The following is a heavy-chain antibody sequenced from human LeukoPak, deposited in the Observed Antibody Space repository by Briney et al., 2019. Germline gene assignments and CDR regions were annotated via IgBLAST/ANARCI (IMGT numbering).Heavy chain of an antibody. CDR2: ISYDGSNK. Sequence: GRSLRLSCAASGFTFSSYAMHWVRQAPGKGLEWVAVISYDGSNKYYADSVKGRFTISRDNTNNSLYLQMNSLRAEDTAVYYCAREAHGSGSDYWGQGTLVTVSS. J-gene: IGHJ4*02. CDR3: AREAHGSGSDY. CDR1: GFTFSSYA. D-gene: IGHD3-10*01. V-gene: IGHV3-30*04.